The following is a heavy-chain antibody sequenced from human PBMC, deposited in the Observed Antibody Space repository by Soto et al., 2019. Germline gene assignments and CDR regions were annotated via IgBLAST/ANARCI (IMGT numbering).Heavy chain of an antibody. D-gene: IGHD5-12*01. J-gene: IGHJ4*02. CDR1: GFSFDEYA. Sequence: EVQLLESGGGLAQPGGSVRLSCAASGFSFDEYAMTWVRQAAGKGLEWVSAISGSGDNTYYADSVKGRFTSSRDNYKNTLYLQLNSLRAEDTDVYYCAKGYYSGYDLAYFDYWGQGTLVTVSS. CDR3: AKGYYSGYDLAYFDY. CDR2: ISGSGDNT. V-gene: IGHV3-23*01.